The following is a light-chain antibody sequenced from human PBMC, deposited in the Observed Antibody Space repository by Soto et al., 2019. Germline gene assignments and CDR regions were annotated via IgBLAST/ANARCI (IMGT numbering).Light chain of an antibody. V-gene: IGKV3-15*01. J-gene: IGKJ4*01. CDR2: GAS. CDR3: QQYNNWHLT. CDR1: QSVSSN. Sequence: EIVMTQSPATLSVSPGERATLSCRASQSVSSNLAWYQQKPGQAPRLLIYGASTRATGIPARFSGSGSGTEFTLTISSLQYEDFAVYYCQQYNNWHLTFGGGTKVDIK.